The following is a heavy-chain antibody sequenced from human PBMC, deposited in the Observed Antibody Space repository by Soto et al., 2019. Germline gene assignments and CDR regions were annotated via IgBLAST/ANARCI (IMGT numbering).Heavy chain of an antibody. D-gene: IGHD3-10*01. V-gene: IGHV1-69*02. J-gene: IGHJ4*02. CDR1: GDTFNFYT. CDR3: ATSYGSGSQAFDY. Sequence: QVHLVQSGAELKKPGSSVRVSCKASGDTFNFYTINWVRQAPGLGLEWMGRTNPILSMSNSALKFQGRLIISADKSTSTAYSDLRSLRSDDTAAYSCATSYGSGSQAFDYWGQGALVTASS. CDR2: TNPILSMS.